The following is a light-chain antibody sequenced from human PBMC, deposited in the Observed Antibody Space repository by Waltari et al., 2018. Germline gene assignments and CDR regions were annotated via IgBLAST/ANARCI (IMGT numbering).Light chain of an antibody. J-gene: IGLJ3*02. Sequence: QSVLTQPPSASGTPGQRVTISCSGSTSNIGGKSVHWYRRFPGTAPKPLIFGNNQRPSGVPDRFSGSKSGTSASLAISGLQSEDEAHYYCAAWDDGLNGWVFGGGTKLTVL. CDR2: GNN. CDR1: TSNIGGKS. CDR3: AAWDDGLNGWV. V-gene: IGLV1-44*01.